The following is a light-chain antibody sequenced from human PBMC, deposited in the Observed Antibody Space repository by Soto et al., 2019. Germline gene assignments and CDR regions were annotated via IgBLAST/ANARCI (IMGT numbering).Light chain of an antibody. V-gene: IGKV1-5*03. CDR3: QQYYGPWT. Sequence: DFQMTQSPSTLSASVGDRVTITCRASQSISNWLAWYQQQSGKAPKLLIYKASNLESGVPSRFSGSGSGTEFTLTISSLQPDDFATYYCQQYYGPWTFGQGIQVENK. J-gene: IGKJ1*01. CDR2: KAS. CDR1: QSISNW.